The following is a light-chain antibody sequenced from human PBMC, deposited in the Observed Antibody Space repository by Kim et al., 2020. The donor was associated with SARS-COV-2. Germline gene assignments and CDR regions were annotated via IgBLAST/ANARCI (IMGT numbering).Light chain of an antibody. CDR2: QDK. CDR3: QAWDSSTVV. J-gene: IGLJ2*01. CDR1: KLGNKF. Sequence: SYELTQPPSVSVSPGQTASITCSGDKLGNKFACWYQQKPGQSPVLVIYQDKERPSGIPERISGSNSGNTATLTISGTQAGDEADYYCQAWDSSTVVFGGGTQLTVL. V-gene: IGLV3-1*01.